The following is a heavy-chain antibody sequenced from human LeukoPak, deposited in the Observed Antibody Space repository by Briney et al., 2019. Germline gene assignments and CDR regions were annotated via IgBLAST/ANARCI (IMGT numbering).Heavy chain of an antibody. CDR2: IFHTGIT. J-gene: IGHJ5*01. CDR3: ARDLFPINWFES. Sequence: SETLSLTCTVSGGSVTKYYWHWVRQAPGKGLEWIGFIFHTGITNYNPSLKSRVTISVDTSKNQFSLKLTSVTAADTAVYFCARDLFPINWFESWGQGTLVTVSS. CDR1: GGSVTKYY. V-gene: IGHV4-59*02. D-gene: IGHD2-2*02.